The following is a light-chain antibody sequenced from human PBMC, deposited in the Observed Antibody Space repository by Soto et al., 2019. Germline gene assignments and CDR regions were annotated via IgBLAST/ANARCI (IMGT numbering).Light chain of an antibody. CDR3: QHSYTAPPFT. V-gene: IGKV1-39*01. CDR1: QTIARY. Sequence: DIQMTQSPSSLSASVGDRVTITCRASQTIARYLNWFQQKSGQAPKLLIYAASTLRGGVPSRFSASGSGTDFTLTINSLQPEDFATYSCQHSYTAPPFTFGQGTRLEI. CDR2: AAS. J-gene: IGKJ2*01.